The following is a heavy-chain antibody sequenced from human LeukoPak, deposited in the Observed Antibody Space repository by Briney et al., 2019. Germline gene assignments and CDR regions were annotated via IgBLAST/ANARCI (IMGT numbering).Heavy chain of an antibody. V-gene: IGHV1-46*01. Sequence: ASVKASCKASGYTFTSYYMHWVRQAPGQGLEWMGIINPSGGSTSYAQKFQGRVTMTRDTSTSTVYMELSSLRSEDTAVYYCARDFSPPSSSSKQSYYYGMDVWGQGTTVTVSS. CDR1: GYTFTSYY. J-gene: IGHJ6*02. CDR2: INPSGGST. D-gene: IGHD6-6*01. CDR3: ARDFSPPSSSSKQSYYYGMDV.